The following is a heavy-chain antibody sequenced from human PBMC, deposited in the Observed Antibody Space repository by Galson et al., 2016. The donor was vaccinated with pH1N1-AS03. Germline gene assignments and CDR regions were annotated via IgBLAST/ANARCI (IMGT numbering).Heavy chain of an antibody. D-gene: IGHD2/OR15-2a*01. J-gene: IGHJ4*02. Sequence: LSLTCTVSGGSVSSGHYYWSWIRQPPGKGLEWIGYIYHSGSTNYNPSLKSRVTISVATSKNQFSLKLSSVTAADTAIYYCARLWFYGPYYFDYWGQGTLVTVSS. CDR3: ARLWFYGPYYFDY. CDR1: GGSVSSGHYY. V-gene: IGHV4-61*01. CDR2: IYHSGST.